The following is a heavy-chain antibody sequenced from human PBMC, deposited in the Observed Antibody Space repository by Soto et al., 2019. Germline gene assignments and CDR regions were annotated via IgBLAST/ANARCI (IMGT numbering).Heavy chain of an antibody. CDR3: AKAGIAVAGTGYYFDY. CDR2: ISYDGSNK. J-gene: IGHJ4*02. CDR1: GFTFSSYG. V-gene: IGHV3-30*18. D-gene: IGHD6-19*01. Sequence: QVQLVESGGGVVQPGRSLRLSCAASGFTFSSYGMHWVRQAPGKGLEWVAVISYDGSNKYYADSVKGRFTISRDNSKNTLYLQMISLRAEDTAVYYCAKAGIAVAGTGYYFDYWGQGTLVTVSS.